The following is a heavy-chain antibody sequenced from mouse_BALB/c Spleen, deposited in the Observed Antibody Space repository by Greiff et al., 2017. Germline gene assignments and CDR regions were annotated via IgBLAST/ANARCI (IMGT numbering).Heavy chain of an antibody. Sequence: VQLQQPGAELVKPGASVKLSCKASGYTFTSYWMHWVKQRPGQGLEWIGEINPSNGRTNYNEKFKSKATLTVDKSSSTAYMQLSSLTSEDSAVYYCAEGGYGNPYWGQGTTLTVSS. D-gene: IGHD2-1*01. V-gene: IGHV1S81*02. CDR2: INPSNGRT. J-gene: IGHJ2*01. CDR1: GYTFTSYW. CDR3: AEGGYGNPY.